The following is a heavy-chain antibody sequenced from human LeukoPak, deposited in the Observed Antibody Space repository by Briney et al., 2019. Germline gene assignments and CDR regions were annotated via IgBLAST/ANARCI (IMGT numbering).Heavy chain of an antibody. CDR1: GFSFRDFW. V-gene: IGHV3-7*01. CDR2: INQGGSVK. CDR3: ARFGYSGWNLEY. Sequence: PGGSLRLSCAASGFSFRDFWMTWVRQAPGKGLEWVANINQGGSVKYYVDSVKGRFTISRDDAKSSLYVQMNSLRDEDTAVDYCARFGYSGWNLEYWGQGTLVTVSS. D-gene: IGHD5-12*01. J-gene: IGHJ4*02.